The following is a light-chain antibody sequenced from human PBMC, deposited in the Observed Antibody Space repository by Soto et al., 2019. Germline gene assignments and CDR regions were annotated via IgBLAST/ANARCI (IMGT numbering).Light chain of an antibody. CDR2: GAS. CDR1: QSVSSSY. J-gene: IGKJ1*01. Sequence: EIVLTQSPGTLSLSPGERATLSCRASQSVSSSYLAWYKQKPGQAPRLLIYGASRRATGIPDRFSGSGSGTDFTLTISRLEPEDFAVYYCQQYGSSPTCGQGTKVEIK. CDR3: QQYGSSPT. V-gene: IGKV3-20*01.